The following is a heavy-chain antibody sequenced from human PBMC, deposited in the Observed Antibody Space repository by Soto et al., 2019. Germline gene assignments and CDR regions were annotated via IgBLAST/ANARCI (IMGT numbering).Heavy chain of an antibody. CDR1: GYTFTSYA. V-gene: IGHV1-3*01. J-gene: IGHJ5*02. CDR2: INAGNGNT. Sequence: ASVKVSCKASGYTFTSYAMHWVRQAPGQRLEWMGWINAGNGNTKYSQKFQGRVTITRDTSASTAYMELSSLRSEDTAVYYCARGVRLPLYNWLDPWGQGSLVTV. CDR3: ARGVRLPLYNWLDP. D-gene: IGHD6-25*01.